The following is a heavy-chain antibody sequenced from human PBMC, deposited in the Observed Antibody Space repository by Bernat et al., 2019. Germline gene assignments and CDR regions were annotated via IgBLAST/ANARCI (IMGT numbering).Heavy chain of an antibody. CDR2: IYPGDSDT. CDR1: GYSFTSYW. D-gene: IGHD6-13*01. V-gene: IGHV5-51*01. Sequence: EVQLVQSGAEVKKPGESLKISCKGSGYSFTSYWIGWVRQRPGKGLEWMGIIYPGDSDTRYSPSFQGQVTISADKSISTAYMPWSSLKASDTAMYYCARGVSSSWSRIDYWGQGTLVTVSS. CDR3: ARGVSSSWSRIDY. J-gene: IGHJ4*02.